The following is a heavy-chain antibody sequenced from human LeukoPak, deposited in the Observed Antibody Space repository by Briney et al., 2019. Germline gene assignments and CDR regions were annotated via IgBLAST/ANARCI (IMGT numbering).Heavy chain of an antibody. CDR1: GFTFSSYA. J-gene: IGHJ4*02. D-gene: IGHD3-9*01. V-gene: IGHV3-23*01. Sequence: GGSLRLSCAASGFTFSSYAMSWVRQAPGKGLEWVSTITGNAGSTFYADSVKGRFTISRDNSKNTLHLQMNSLRAEDTAIYYCAKDLTGYYKPHDCWGQGTLVTVSS. CDR3: AKDLTGYYKPHDC. CDR2: ITGNAGST.